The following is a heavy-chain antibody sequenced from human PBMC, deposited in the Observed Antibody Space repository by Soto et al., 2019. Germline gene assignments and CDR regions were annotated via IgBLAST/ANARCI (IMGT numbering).Heavy chain of an antibody. CDR2: IYYSGST. D-gene: IGHD3-10*01. V-gene: IGHV4-39*01. CDR3: AITYYYGSGSYRP. CDR1: GGSISSSSYY. Sequence: QLQLQESGPGLVKPSETLSLTCTVSGGSISSSSYYWGWIRQPPGKGLEWIGSIYYSGSTYYNPSLKSRVTTSVDTSKNQFSLKLSSVTAADTAVYYCAITYYYGSGSYRPWGQGTMVTVSS. J-gene: IGHJ3*01.